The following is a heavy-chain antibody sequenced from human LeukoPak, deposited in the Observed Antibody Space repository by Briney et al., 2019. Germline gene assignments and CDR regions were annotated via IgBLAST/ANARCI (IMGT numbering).Heavy chain of an antibody. Sequence: GGSLRLSCAASGFTFSSYAMSWVRQAPGKGLEWVSGISGSGGSTHYADSVKGRLTISRDNSKNTLSLQMNSLRAEDTAVYYCATFSSGWFSSFDYWGQGTLVTVSS. V-gene: IGHV3-23*01. D-gene: IGHD6-19*01. J-gene: IGHJ4*02. CDR1: GFTFSSYA. CDR3: ATFSSGWFSSFDY. CDR2: ISGSGGST.